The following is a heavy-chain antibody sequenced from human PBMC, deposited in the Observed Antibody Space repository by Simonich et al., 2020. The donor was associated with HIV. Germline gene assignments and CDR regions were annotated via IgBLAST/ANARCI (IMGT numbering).Heavy chain of an antibody. V-gene: IGHV3-9*03. D-gene: IGHD6-6*01. CDR2: VSWNSGSI. Sequence: EVQLVESGGGLVQPGRSLRLSCAASGFTFVDYAMHWVRQAQGKGLEWVAGVSWNSGSIGYADSVKGRFTISRDNAKNSLYLQMNSLRAEDMALYYCAKDRYSSSSGSFDYWGQGTLVTVSS. CDR1: GFTFVDYA. J-gene: IGHJ4*02. CDR3: AKDRYSSSSGSFDY.